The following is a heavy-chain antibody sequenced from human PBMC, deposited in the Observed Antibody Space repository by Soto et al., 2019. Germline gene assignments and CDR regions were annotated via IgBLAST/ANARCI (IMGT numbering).Heavy chain of an antibody. D-gene: IGHD2-21*02. Sequence: SETLSLTCTVSGDSIGGVGYWSWIRQFPGRGLEWIGCISSSGSTYYNPALNNRISLSLDTSQNQFSLKLLSVTAADPSIYYCARSGVTGIVIPSHWFDPWGQGTLVTFSS. CDR1: GDSIGGVGY. CDR2: ISSSGST. CDR3: ARSGVTGIVIPSHWFDP. J-gene: IGHJ5*02. V-gene: IGHV4-31*03.